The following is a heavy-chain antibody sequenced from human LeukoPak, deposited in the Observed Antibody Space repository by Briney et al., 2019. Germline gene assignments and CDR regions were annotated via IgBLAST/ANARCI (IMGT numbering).Heavy chain of an antibody. Sequence: SETLSLTCAVYGGSFSGYYWSWIRQPPGKGLEWIGEINHSGSTYYNPSLKSRVTISVDTSKNQFSLKLSSVTAADTAVYYCARVPGIAVAGTSYWGQGTLVTVSS. J-gene: IGHJ4*02. V-gene: IGHV4-34*01. CDR2: INHSGST. D-gene: IGHD6-19*01. CDR1: GGSFSGYY. CDR3: ARVPGIAVAGTSY.